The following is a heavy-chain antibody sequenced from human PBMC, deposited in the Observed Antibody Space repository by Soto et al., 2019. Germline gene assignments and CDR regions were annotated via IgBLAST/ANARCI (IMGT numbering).Heavy chain of an antibody. D-gene: IGHD2-8*01. CDR3: ARVYCTNTICCPCIDP. V-gene: IGHV5-51*01. CDR1: GYSFTSYW. Sequence: GESLKISCTGVGYSFTSYWIGWVRQMPGKYLEWRGIIYPGDSHTRHSTTSQDTATIPAYKSITTAYLQWSSLKASDTAMYYCARVYCTNTICCPCIDPWGQGTLVTVSS. CDR2: IYPGDSHT. J-gene: IGHJ5*02.